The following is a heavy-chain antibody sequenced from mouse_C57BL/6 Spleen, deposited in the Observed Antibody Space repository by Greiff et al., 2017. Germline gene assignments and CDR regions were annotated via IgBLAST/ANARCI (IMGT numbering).Heavy chain of an antibody. CDR2: IDPSDSYT. CDR3: ARGDSNFGY. CDR1: GYTFTSYW. D-gene: IGHD3-3*01. Sequence: QVQLQQPGAELVRPGTSVKLSCKASGYTFTSYWMHWVKQRPGQGLEWIGVIDPSDSYTNYNQKFKGKATVTVDTSSSTAYMQLSSLTSEDSAVYYCARGDSNFGYWGQGTTLTVSS. J-gene: IGHJ2*01. V-gene: IGHV1-59*01.